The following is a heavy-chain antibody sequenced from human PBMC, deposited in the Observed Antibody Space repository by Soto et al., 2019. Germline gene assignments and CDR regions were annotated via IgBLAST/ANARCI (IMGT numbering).Heavy chain of an antibody. V-gene: IGHV1-18*01. CDR3: AVRYCIVDVCLTPGVFHTDV. D-gene: IGHD2-15*01. CDR1: GYTFIRFG. CDR2: IRPYNGDT. Sequence: QVQLVQSGGEVKKPGASVKISCKASGYTFIRFGINWVRQAPEQGPEWMGWIRPYNGDTNYAQKFQDRVTMTTDTPTSTAYMELRSLRSDDTAVYYCAVRYCIVDVCLTPGVFHTDVWGQGTTVIVSS. J-gene: IGHJ6*02.